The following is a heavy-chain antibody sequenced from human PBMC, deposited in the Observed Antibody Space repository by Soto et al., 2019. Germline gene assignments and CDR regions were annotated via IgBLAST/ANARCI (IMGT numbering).Heavy chain of an antibody. D-gene: IGHD4-4*01. CDR3: TSPTAYSNYVVY. CDR2: IRSKANSYAT. V-gene: IGHV3-73*01. CDR1: GFTFSGSA. Sequence: GGSMRLSCATSGFTFSGSAMHWVRQASRKGLEWVGRIRSKANSYATAYAASVKGRFTISRDDSKNTAYLQMNSLKTEDTAVYYCTSPTAYSNYVVYWRHGTLVTVSS. J-gene: IGHJ4*01.